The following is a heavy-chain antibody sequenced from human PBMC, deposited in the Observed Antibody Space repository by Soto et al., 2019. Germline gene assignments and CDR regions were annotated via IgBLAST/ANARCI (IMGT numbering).Heavy chain of an antibody. D-gene: IGHD3-10*01. Sequence: QVQLQQSGAEVRKPGAAVTISCKASGYRLTEYALHWVRQAPGQSLEWMGWIITGNGDTKYSHKFQGRITMSRDTAASAVYRDLRDLRSEDTAAYYCARYIGSGSYFNSNNWFDPWGQGSLVTVSS. CDR2: IITGNGDT. J-gene: IGHJ5*02. CDR1: GYRLTEYA. V-gene: IGHV1-3*04. CDR3: ARYIGSGSYFNSNNWFDP.